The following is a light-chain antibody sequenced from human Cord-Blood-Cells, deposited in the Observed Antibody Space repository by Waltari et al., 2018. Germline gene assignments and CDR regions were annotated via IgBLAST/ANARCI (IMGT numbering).Light chain of an antibody. J-gene: IGKJ3*01. V-gene: IGKV1-39*01. Sequence: DNQMTKHPPSMPASVGDGVTIPCRGGTNISSNLNWYQQKQGKAPKLLIYAASSLQSGVPSRFSGSGSGTDFTLTISSLQPEDFATYYCQQSDGTLSSFGPGTKVDIK. CDR3: QQSDGTLSS. CDR2: AAS. CDR1: TNISSN.